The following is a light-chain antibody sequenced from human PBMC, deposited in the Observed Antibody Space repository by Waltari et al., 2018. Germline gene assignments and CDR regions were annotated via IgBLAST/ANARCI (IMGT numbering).Light chain of an antibody. CDR3: LSFDNTLWV. V-gene: IGLV6-57*01. CDR2: DDY. J-gene: IGLJ3*02. CDR1: RGSIDSNY. Sequence: FMLTQPHSVSESPGKTVTISCTRTRGSIDSNYVQWYQQRPGRSPTTVIYDDYQRPPGVPTRFPASIDRASNSASLTIAGLTTEDEADYYCLSFDNTLWVFGGGTKLTVL.